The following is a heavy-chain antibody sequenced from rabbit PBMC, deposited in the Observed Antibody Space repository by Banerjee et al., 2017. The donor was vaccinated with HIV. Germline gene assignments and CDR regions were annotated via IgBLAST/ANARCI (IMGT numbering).Heavy chain of an antibody. Sequence: EQLVESGGGLVQPGGSLKLSCKASGFDFSSYGVSWVRQAPGKGLEWIGYITYGGSALYASWAKGRFTISRTSTTVDLKMTSLTAADTATYFCARYSSSSAVYTYGIDLWGPGTLVTVS. CDR2: ITYGGSA. V-gene: IGHV1S21*01. J-gene: IGHJ6*01. CDR3: ARYSSSSAVYTYGIDL. CDR1: GFDFSSYG. D-gene: IGHD1-1*01.